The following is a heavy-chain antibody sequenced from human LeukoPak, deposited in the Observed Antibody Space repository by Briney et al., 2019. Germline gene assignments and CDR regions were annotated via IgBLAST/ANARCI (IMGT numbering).Heavy chain of an antibody. CDR3: TSGVAVAGLFDY. J-gene: IGHJ4*02. D-gene: IGHD6-19*01. V-gene: IGHV3-48*02. CDR1: GFTFSSNN. Sequence: PGGSLRLSCAASGFTFSSNNMNWDRQAPGKGLEWISYISSSASIIYYADSVRGRFTISRDNAKNSLYLQMNGLRDEDTAVYYCTSGVAVAGLFDYWGQGALVSVSS. CDR2: ISSSASII.